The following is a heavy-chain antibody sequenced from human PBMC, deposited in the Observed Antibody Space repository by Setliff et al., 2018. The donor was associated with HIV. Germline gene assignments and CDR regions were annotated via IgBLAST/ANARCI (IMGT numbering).Heavy chain of an antibody. V-gene: IGHV4-39*07. CDR2: IYYTGST. CDR3: ASRWPAMREFDY. CDR1: GGSISTSRHY. D-gene: IGHD2-2*01. J-gene: IGHJ4*02. Sequence: SETLSLTCTVSGGSISTSRHYWGWIRQPPGKGLEWIGSIYYTGSTYYNPSLKSRVTISVDTSKNQFSLKVTSVTAADTAVYYCASRWPAMREFDYWGQGTLVTVSS.